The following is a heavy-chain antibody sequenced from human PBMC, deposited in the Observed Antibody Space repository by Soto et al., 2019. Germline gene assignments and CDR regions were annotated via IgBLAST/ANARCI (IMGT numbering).Heavy chain of an antibody. V-gene: IGHV4-30-4*08. Sequence: PSETLSLTCTVSGVSISSSSYYWGWIRQPPGKGLEWIGYIYFSESTSYKPSLKSRVTISGDKSKNKFSLRLTSVIAADPAVFFFGIVDMITFEGITGPNDAFDRWGQGKMVTVSS. D-gene: IGHD3-16*01. J-gene: IGHJ3*01. CDR1: GVSISSSSYY. CDR2: IYFSEST. CDR3: GIVDMITFEGITGPNDAFDR.